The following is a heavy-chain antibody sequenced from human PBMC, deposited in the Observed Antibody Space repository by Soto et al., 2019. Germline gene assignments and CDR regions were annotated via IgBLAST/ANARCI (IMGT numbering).Heavy chain of an antibody. CDR3: EVYYFWSGEPAFDI. V-gene: IGHV4-34*01. J-gene: IGHJ3*02. CDR2: INHSGST. D-gene: IGHD3-3*01. Sequence: SETLSLTCAVYGGSFSGYYWSWIRQPPGKGLEWIGEINHSGSTNYNPSLKSRVTISVDTSKSQFSLKLSSVTAADTAVYYCEVYYFWSGEPAFDICAQATTLTISS. CDR1: GGSFSGYY.